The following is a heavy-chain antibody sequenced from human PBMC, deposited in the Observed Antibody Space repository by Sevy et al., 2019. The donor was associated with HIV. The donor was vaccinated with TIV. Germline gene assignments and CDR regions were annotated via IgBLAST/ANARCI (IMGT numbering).Heavy chain of an antibody. V-gene: IGHV1-2*02. CDR1: GYTFTGYY. Sequence: ASVKVSCKASGYTFTGYYMHWVLQAPGQGLQWMGWINPDSGGPNYAPKFQGRVTLTRDTSISTAYMELSRLKSDDTAVYYCVRDDRDGYFEYWGQGTLVTVSS. J-gene: IGHJ4*02. CDR2: INPDSGGP. CDR3: VRDDRDGYFEY.